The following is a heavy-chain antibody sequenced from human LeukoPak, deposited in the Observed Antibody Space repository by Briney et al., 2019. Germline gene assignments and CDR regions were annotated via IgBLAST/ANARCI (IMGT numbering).Heavy chain of an antibody. CDR2: MNPNSGNT. J-gene: IGHJ5*02. CDR1: GYTFTTYD. V-gene: IGHV1-8*01. CDR3: ARGPNKSDGGNSGSAWFDP. Sequence: ASVNVSCKASGYTFTTYDINWVRQATGQGLEWKGWMNPNSGNTVYAQKFQGRVTMTRNTSISTAYMELSSLRSEDTAVYYCARGPNKSDGGNSGSAWFDPWGQGTLVTVSS. D-gene: IGHD4-23*01.